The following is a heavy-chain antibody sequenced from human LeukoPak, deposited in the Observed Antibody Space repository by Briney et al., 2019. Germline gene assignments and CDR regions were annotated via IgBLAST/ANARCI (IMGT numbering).Heavy chain of an antibody. V-gene: IGHV4-39*01. CDR3: ARRKGEYDFWSGYPNWYFDL. D-gene: IGHD3-3*01. J-gene: IGHJ2*01. Sequence: SETLSLTCTVSGGSISSSSYYWGWIRQPPGKGLEWIGSIYYSGSTYYNPSLKSRVTISVDTSKNQFSLKLSSVTAADTAVYYCARRKGEYDFWSGYPNWYFDLWGRGTLVTVSS. CDR1: GGSISSSSYY. CDR2: IYYSGST.